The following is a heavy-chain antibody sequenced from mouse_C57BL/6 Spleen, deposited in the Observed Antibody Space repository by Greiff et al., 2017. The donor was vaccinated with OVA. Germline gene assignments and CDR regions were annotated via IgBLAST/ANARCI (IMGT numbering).Heavy chain of an antibody. CDR1: GFTFSDYY. CDR3: ARRSEGNLYFDY. V-gene: IGHV5-12*01. CDR2: ISNGGGST. D-gene: IGHD2-1*01. Sequence: DVMLVESGGGLVQPGGSLKLSCAASGFTFSDYYMYWVRQTPEKRLEWVAYISNGGGSTYYPDTVKGRFTISRDNAKNTLYLQMSRLKSEDTAMYYCARRSEGNLYFDYWGQGTTLTVSS. J-gene: IGHJ2*01.